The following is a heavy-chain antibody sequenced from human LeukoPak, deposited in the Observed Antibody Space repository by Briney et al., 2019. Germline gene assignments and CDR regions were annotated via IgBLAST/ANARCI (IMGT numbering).Heavy chain of an antibody. CDR3: AKARGFAEFDY. CDR2: ISGSGDTT. Sequence: GGSLRLSCAASGFIFSGHGMRWVRQAPGKGPEWVSAISGSGDTTYYGDSVKGRFTISRDNSKNTLYLQMNSLRAEDTALYFCAKARGFAEFDYWGQGTLVTVSS. D-gene: IGHD3-10*01. CDR1: GFIFSGHG. V-gene: IGHV3-23*01. J-gene: IGHJ4*02.